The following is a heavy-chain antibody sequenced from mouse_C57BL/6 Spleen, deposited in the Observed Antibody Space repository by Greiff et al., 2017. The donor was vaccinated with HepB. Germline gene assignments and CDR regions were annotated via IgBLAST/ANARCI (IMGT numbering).Heavy chain of an antibody. Sequence: EVMLVESGGGLVKPGGSLKLSCAASGFTFSSYAMSWVRQTPEKRLEWVATISDGGSYTYYPDNVKGRFTISRDNAKNNLYLQMSHLKSGDTAMYYCARDSDGSSSFAHWGQGTLVSVSA. D-gene: IGHD1-1*01. CDR2: ISDGGSYT. CDR1: GFTFSSYA. V-gene: IGHV5-4*01. J-gene: IGHJ3*01. CDR3: ARDSDGSSSFAH.